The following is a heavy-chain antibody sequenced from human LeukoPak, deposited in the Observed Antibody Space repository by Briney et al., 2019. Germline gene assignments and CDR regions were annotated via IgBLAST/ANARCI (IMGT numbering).Heavy chain of an antibody. CDR3: ARGFNERTPAACDY. Sequence: SQTLSLTCAISGDSVSSNSAAWNWIRQSPSRGLEWLGRTYYRSKWFNDYALSVKSRITINPDTSKNQFSLRLNSVTPEDTAVYCCARGFNERTPAACDYWGQGALVTVSP. D-gene: IGHD6-13*01. V-gene: IGHV6-1*01. CDR1: GDSVSSNSAA. J-gene: IGHJ4*02. CDR2: TYYRSKWFN.